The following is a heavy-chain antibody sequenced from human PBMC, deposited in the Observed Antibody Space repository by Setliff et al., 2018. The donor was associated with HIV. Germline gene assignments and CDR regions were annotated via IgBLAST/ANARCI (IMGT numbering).Heavy chain of an antibody. CDR1: GYTFTGYY. CDR2: INPNSGGT. V-gene: IGHV1-2*02. CDR3: ARPGYSGYNFIGGNLGY. Sequence: ASVKVSCKASGYTFTGYYMHWVRQAPGQGLEWMGWINPNSGGTNYAQIFQGRVTMTRDTSISTAYMELSRLRSDDTAVYYCARPGYSGYNFIGGNLGYWGQGTLVTVSS. J-gene: IGHJ4*02. D-gene: IGHD5-12*01.